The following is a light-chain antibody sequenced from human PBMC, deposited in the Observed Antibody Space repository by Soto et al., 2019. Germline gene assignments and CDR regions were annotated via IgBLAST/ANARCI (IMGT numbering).Light chain of an antibody. CDR3: QQLDTFPRT. V-gene: IGKV1-9*01. CDR1: QDISSS. Sequence: DIQLTQSPSFLSASVGDRVTITCRASQDISSSLVWYQQKPGKAPKVLIYGASTLQSGVLSRFSGSGSGTAFTLTISSLQPEDFATYYCQQLDTFPRTFGQGTRLEIK. CDR2: GAS. J-gene: IGKJ5*01.